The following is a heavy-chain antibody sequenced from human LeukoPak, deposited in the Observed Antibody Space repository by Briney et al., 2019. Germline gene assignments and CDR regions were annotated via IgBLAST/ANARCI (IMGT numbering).Heavy chain of an antibody. D-gene: IGHD2-2*01. CDR3: ARTIVVPAALGGNWSDP. V-gene: IGHV1-2*02. CDR1: GYTFTGYY. J-gene: IGHJ5*02. Sequence: ASAKVSCKASGYTFTGYYMHWVRQAPGQGLEWMGWINPNSGGTNYAQKFQGRVTMTRDTSISTAYMELSRLRSDDTAVYYCARTIVVPAALGGNWSDPWGQGTLVTVSS. CDR2: INPNSGGT.